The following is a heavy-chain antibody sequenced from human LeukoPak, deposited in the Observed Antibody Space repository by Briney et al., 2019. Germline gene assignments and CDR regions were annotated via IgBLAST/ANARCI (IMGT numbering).Heavy chain of an antibody. CDR3: ARLQDHGFFDY. CDR2: IYYSGST. J-gene: IGHJ4*02. Sequence: SETQSLTCTVSGGSISSSSYYWGWIRQPPGKGLEWIGSIYYSGSTYYNPSLKSRVTISVDTSKNQFSLKLSSVTAADTAVYYCARLQDHGFFDYWGQGTLVTVSS. V-gene: IGHV4-39*01. D-gene: IGHD4-17*01. CDR1: GGSISSSSYY.